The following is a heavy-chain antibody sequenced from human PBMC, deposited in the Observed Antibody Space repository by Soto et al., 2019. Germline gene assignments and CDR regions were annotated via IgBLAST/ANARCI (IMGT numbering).Heavy chain of an antibody. CDR1: GYTCTRYG. D-gene: IGHD3-16*01. Sequence: QVQLVQSGAEVKNPGASVKVACKASGYTCTRYGIGWARQAPGQGLEWMGWINTYNGNTNYAQNVQGRVTLTTDTSTSTAYLERRSLRSNDTAIYYCAMVDVYVRPRPPDVWGQGTTVIVSS. CDR2: INTYNGNT. J-gene: IGHJ6*02. V-gene: IGHV1-18*01. CDR3: AMVDVYVRPRPPDV.